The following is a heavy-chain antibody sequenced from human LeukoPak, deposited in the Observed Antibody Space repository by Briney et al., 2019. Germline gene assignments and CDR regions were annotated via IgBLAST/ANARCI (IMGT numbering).Heavy chain of an antibody. CDR1: GYTFTSYD. V-gene: IGHV1-8*01. Sequence: GASVKVSCKASGYTFTSYDINWVRQATGQGLEWMGWMNPNSGNTGYAQKFQGRVTMTRNTSISTAYMELSSLRSEDTAVYYCARGATDTAMVESDYWGQGTLVTVSS. CDR2: MNPNSGNT. J-gene: IGHJ4*02. D-gene: IGHD5-18*01. CDR3: ARGATDTAMVESDY.